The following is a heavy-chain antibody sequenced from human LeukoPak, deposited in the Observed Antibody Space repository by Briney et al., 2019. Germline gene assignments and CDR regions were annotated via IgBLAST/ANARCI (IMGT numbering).Heavy chain of an antibody. V-gene: IGHV3-30-3*01. J-gene: IGHJ4*02. CDR3: AKDSRVVVRAAIHYFDY. Sequence: PGRSLRLSCAASGFTFSSYAMHWVRQAPGKGLEWVAVISYDGSNKYYADSVKGRFTISRDNSKNTLYLQMNSLRDEDTAVYYCAKDSRVVVRAAIHYFDYWGQGTLVTVSS. D-gene: IGHD2-15*01. CDR1: GFTFSSYA. CDR2: ISYDGSNK.